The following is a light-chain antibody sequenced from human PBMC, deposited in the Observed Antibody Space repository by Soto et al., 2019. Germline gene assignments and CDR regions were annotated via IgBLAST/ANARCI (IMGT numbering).Light chain of an antibody. Sequence: DSVMTQSPDSLAVSLCERATINCKSSQSVLFSSNNKNFLAWFQQKPGQPPKLLISWASARESGVPDRFSGSGSGTDFTLTISSLQAEDVAVYYCQQYHSDPITFGQGTRLEI. V-gene: IGKV4-1*01. CDR2: WAS. J-gene: IGKJ5*01. CDR3: QQYHSDPIT. CDR1: QSVLFSSNNKNF.